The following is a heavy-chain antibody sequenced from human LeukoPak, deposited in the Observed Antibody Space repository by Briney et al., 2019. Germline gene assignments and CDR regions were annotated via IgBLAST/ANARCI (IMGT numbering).Heavy chain of an antibody. CDR2: IKQDGSEK. J-gene: IGHJ3*02. Sequence: GGSLRLSCGASGFSFSSNWMSWVRQAPGRGLEWVANIKQDGSEKHYVDSVKGRFTISRDNGKNSLYLQMNSLRAEDTAVYYCAREKGIMVREMVLDIWGQGTMVTVSS. V-gene: IGHV3-7*03. D-gene: IGHD3-10*01. CDR3: AREKGIMVREMVLDI. CDR1: GFSFSSNW.